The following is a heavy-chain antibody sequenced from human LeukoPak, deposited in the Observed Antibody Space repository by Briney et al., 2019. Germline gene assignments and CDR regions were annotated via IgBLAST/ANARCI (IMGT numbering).Heavy chain of an antibody. D-gene: IGHD3-3*01. J-gene: IGHJ6*02. CDR1: GFTFSSYA. V-gene: IGHV3-30*04. Sequence: GRSLRLSCAASGFTFSSYAMHWVRQAPGKGLEWVAVISYDGSNKYYADSVKGRFTISRDNSKNTLYLQMNSLRAEDTAVYYCARPRSPGVYYYYGMDVWGQGTTVTVSS. CDR3: ARPRSPGVYYYYGMDV. CDR2: ISYDGSNK.